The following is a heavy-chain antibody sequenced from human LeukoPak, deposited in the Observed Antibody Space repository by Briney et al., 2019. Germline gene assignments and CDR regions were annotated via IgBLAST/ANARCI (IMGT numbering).Heavy chain of an antibody. D-gene: IGHD6-13*01. J-gene: IGHJ5*02. CDR2: IYYSGST. CDR3: ARAGIAAAGTWFDP. V-gene: IGHV4-30-4*08. CDR1: GGSISSGDYY. Sequence: SQTLSLTCTVSGGSISSGDYYWSWIRQPPGKGLEWIGYIYYSGSTCYNPSLKSRVTISVDTSKNQFSLKLSSVTAADTAVYYCARAGIAAAGTWFDPWGQGTLVTVSS.